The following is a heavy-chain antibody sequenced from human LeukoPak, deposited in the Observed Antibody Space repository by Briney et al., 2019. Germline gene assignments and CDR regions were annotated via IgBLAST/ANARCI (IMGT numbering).Heavy chain of an antibody. Sequence: GASVKVSCKASGYTFTSYGISWVRQAPGQGLEWMGWISAYNGNTNYAQKLQGRVTMTTDTSTSTAYMELRSLRSDDTAVYYCARDVIAVAGYDWFDPWGQGTLVTVSS. CDR1: GYTFTSYG. CDR3: ARDVIAVAGYDWFDP. D-gene: IGHD6-19*01. V-gene: IGHV1-18*01. CDR2: ISAYNGNT. J-gene: IGHJ5*02.